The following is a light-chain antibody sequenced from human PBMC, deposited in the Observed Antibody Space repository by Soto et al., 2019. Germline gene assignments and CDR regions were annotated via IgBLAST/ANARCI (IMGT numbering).Light chain of an antibody. CDR1: QGIGND. Sequence: AIQRTQSPSSLSASVGDRVTITCRASQGIGNDLAWYQQKPGKAPKLLIYAASTLQSGVPSRFSGNGSGTDFTLTISSLQPGDLASYYCLQDFHFPLSFGGGTKVEIK. J-gene: IGKJ4*01. CDR3: LQDFHFPLS. V-gene: IGKV1-6*02. CDR2: AAS.